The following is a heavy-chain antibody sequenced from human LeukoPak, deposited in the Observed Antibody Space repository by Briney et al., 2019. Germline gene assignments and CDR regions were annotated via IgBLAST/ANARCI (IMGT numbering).Heavy chain of an antibody. CDR3: VRQAGVS. Sequence: GSLLLSCAVSGFSISNYWMTWVRQAPGKGLEWVANIKGDGSERYVDSVKGRFTISRDNAKNSLYLQMNSLRAEDTAVYYCVRQAGVSWGQGTLVTVSS. D-gene: IGHD6-19*01. CDR2: IKGDGSER. CDR1: GFSISNYW. J-gene: IGHJ5*02. V-gene: IGHV3-7*01.